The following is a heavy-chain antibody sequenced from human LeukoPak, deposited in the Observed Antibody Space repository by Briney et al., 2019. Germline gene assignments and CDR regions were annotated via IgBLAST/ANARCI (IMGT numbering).Heavy chain of an antibody. D-gene: IGHD4-17*01. CDR1: GYTFTGYY. Sequence: ASVKVSCKASGYTFTGYYMHWVRQAPGQVLEWMGWINPNSGGTNYAQKFQGRVTMTRDTSISTAYMELSRLRSDDTAVYYCAREKYGDYVGYYGMDVWGQGTTVTVSS. CDR3: AREKYGDYVGYYGMDV. CDR2: INPNSGGT. J-gene: IGHJ6*02. V-gene: IGHV1-2*02.